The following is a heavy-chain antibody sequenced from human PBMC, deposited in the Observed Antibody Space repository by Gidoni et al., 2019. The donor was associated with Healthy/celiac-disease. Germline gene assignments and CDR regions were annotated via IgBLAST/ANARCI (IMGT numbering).Heavy chain of an antibody. J-gene: IGHJ4*02. Sequence: QVQLVQSGAEVKKPGASVKVSCKASGYTFTSYYMHWVRQAPGQGLEWMGIINPSGGSTSYAQKCQGRVTMTRDTSTSTVYMELSSLRSEDTAVYYCAREQQTILAYCGGDCSPQGHEYYFDYWGQGTLVTVSS. CDR1: GYTFTSYY. D-gene: IGHD2-21*02. V-gene: IGHV1-46*03. CDR3: AREQQTILAYCGGDCSPQGHEYYFDY. CDR2: INPSGGST.